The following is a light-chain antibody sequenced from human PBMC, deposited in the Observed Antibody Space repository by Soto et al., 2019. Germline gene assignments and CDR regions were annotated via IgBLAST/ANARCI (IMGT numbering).Light chain of an antibody. CDR3: QQYGSSPFT. CDR2: GAS. Sequence: EIVLTQSPDTLSLSPGERATLSCRASQSVSSNYVAWYQQKPGQAPRLLTHGASSRAAGVPDRFSGRGSGTDFTLIISRLEPEDSAVYICQQYGSSPFTFGQGTKLEIK. CDR1: QSVSSNY. J-gene: IGKJ2*01. V-gene: IGKV3-20*01.